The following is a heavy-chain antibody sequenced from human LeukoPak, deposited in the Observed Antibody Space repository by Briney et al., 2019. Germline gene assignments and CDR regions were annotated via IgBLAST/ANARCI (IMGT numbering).Heavy chain of an antibody. CDR3: ARETPAAGPFDY. CDR2: IYYSGST. Sequence: PSETLSLTCTVSGGSISSYYWSWIRQPPGKGLEWIGYIYYSGSTNYNPSLKSRVTISVDTSKNQFSLKLSSVTAADTAVYYCARETPAAGPFDYWGQGTLVTVSS. CDR1: GGSISSYY. J-gene: IGHJ4*02. V-gene: IGHV4-59*01. D-gene: IGHD6-13*01.